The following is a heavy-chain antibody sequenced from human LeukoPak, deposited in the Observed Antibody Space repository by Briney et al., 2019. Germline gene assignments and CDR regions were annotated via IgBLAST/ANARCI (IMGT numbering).Heavy chain of an antibody. CDR2: IKSKTDGGTT. CDR3: TTYYYDSSGLDY. CDR1: GFTFSNAW. V-gene: IGHV3-15*01. Sequence: GRSLRLSCAASGFTFSNAWMGWVRQAPGKGLEWGGRIKSKTDGGTTDYAAPVKGRFTISRDDSKNTLYLQMNSLKSEDTAVYYCTTYYYDSSGLDYWGQGTRVRVSS. J-gene: IGHJ4*02. D-gene: IGHD3-22*01.